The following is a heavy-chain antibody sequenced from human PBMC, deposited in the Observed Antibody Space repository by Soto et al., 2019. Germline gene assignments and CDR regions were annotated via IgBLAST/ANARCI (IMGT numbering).Heavy chain of an antibody. D-gene: IGHD4-17*01. CDR3: AKERATTTAFDY. CDR2: ITDNGGST. V-gene: IGHV3-23*01. Sequence: GGSLRLSCAASGFTFSRDGMSWVRQAPGKGLEWVSLITDNGGSTYYADSVKGRFTISRDSTKNTLFLQMNSLRAEDTAVYYCAKERATTTAFDYWGQGALVTVYS. J-gene: IGHJ4*02. CDR1: GFTFSRDG.